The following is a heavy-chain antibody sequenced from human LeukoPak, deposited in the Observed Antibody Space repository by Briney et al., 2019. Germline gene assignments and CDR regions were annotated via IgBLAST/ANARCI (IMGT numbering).Heavy chain of an antibody. J-gene: IGHJ5*02. V-gene: IGHV4-31*03. CDR1: GGSISSGGYY. CDR3: ARVRGCSSTSCYGDDNWFDP. Sequence: PSETLSLTCTVSGGSISSGGYYWSWIRQHPGKGLERIGYIYYSGSTYYNPSLKSRVTISVDTSKNQFSLKLSSVTAADTAVYYCARVRGCSSTSCYGDDNWFDPWGQGTLVTVSS. D-gene: IGHD2-2*01. CDR2: IYYSGST.